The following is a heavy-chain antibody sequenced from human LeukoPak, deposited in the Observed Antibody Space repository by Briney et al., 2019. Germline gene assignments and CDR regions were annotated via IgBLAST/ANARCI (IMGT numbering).Heavy chain of an antibody. D-gene: IGHD1-26*01. V-gene: IGHV3-7*01. J-gene: IGHJ4*02. Sequence: SGGSLRLSCAASGFSFSRYWMTWVRQAPGKGLEWVANMNQDGSEKYYVDSVKGRFTISRDNAKNSLYLQMNNLRAEDTAVYYCARGGELLRPADYWGQGTLVTVSS. CDR3: ARGGELLRPADY. CDR2: MNQDGSEK. CDR1: GFSFSRYW.